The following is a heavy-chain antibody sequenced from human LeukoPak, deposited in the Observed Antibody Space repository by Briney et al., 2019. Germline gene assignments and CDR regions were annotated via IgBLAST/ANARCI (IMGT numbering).Heavy chain of an antibody. J-gene: IGHJ5*02. CDR2: IYYSGST. CDR1: GGSIRSGDNY. CDR3: ARGEVVPAAVT. Sequence: SGTLSLSCTVSGGSIRSGDNYWSWIRPPPGKGLEWVGSIYYSGSTYCNPSHKSRHTISVDTSKNQFSLKLSSVTAADTAVYYCARGEVVPAAVTWGQGTLVTVSS. D-gene: IGHD2-2*01. V-gene: IGHV4-30-4*08.